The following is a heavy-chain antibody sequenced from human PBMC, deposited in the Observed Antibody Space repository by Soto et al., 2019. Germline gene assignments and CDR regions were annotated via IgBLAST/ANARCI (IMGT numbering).Heavy chain of an antibody. J-gene: IGHJ6*02. CDR3: AITVTTDWDYYYYGMDV. CDR1: GGTFSSYA. Sequence: QVQLVQSGAEVKKPGSSVKVSCKASGGTFSSYAISWVRQAPGQGLEWMGGIIPIFGTANYAQKFQGRVRINADEFTSTAYMELSSLRSEDTAVYYCAITVTTDWDYYYYGMDVCGQGTTVTVSS. D-gene: IGHD4-17*01. CDR2: IIPIFGTA. V-gene: IGHV1-69*12.